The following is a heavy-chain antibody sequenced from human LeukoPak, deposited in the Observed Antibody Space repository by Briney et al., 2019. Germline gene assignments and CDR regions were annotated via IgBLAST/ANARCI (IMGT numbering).Heavy chain of an antibody. V-gene: IGHV3-53*04. CDR3: ARRGYNYAEDY. CDR2: IYSNNRT. D-gene: IGHD5-18*01. J-gene: IGHJ4*02. CDR1: EFAVSSNC. Sequence: GGSLRLSCTASEFAVSSNCMTWVRQAPGKGLEWVSIIYSNNRTYYADSVKGRFTISRHNSDTFYLQLNSLRAEDTAVYYCARRGYNYAEDYWSQGTLVTVSS.